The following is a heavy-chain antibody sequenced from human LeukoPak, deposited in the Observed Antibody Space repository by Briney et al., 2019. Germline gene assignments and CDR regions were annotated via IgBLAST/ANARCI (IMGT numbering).Heavy chain of an antibody. CDR1: GFTFRTYA. Sequence: PGGSLRLSCAASGFTFRTYAMNWVRQAPGKGLEWVSGISESGVGTNYADSVKGRFTTSRDNSKNTLYLQMNSLRDEDTAVYYCARGRPLEELLMSYWGQGTLVTVSS. J-gene: IGHJ4*02. V-gene: IGHV3-23*01. CDR2: ISESGVGT. D-gene: IGHD3-10*01. CDR3: ARGRPLEELLMSY.